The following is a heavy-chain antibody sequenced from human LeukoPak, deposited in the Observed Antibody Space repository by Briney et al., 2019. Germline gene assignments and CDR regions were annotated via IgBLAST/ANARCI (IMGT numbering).Heavy chain of an antibody. V-gene: IGHV1-18*01. CDR2: ISAYNGNT. J-gene: IGHJ3*02. CDR1: GYTFTSYG. D-gene: IGHD3-3*01. Sequence: GASVKVSCKASGYTFTSYGISWVRQAPGQGLEWMGWISAYNGNTNYAQKLQGRVTMTTDTSTSTAYMELRSLRSDDTAVYYCARDRYDFWSGYYVKRDAFDIWRQGTMVTVSS. CDR3: ARDRYDFWSGYYVKRDAFDI.